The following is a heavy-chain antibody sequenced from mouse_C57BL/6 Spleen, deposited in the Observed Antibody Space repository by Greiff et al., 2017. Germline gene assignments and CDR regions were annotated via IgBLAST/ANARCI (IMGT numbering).Heavy chain of an antibody. CDR1: GYTFTSYW. CDR3: ARRGINYAMDY. Sequence: QVQLKQPGAELVRPGSSVKLSCKASGYTFTSYWMHWVKQRPIQGLEWIGNIDPSDSETHYNQKFKDKATLTVDKSSSTAYMQLSSLTSEDSAVYYCARRGINYAMDYWGQGTSVTVSS. V-gene: IGHV1-52*01. CDR2: IDPSDSET. J-gene: IGHJ4*01.